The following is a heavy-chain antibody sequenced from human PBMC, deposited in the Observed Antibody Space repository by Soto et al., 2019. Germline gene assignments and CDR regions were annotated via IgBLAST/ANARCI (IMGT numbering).Heavy chain of an antibody. V-gene: IGHV3-11*01. CDR1: GFTFSGYY. J-gene: IGHJ4*02. D-gene: IGHD2-15*01. Sequence: GGSLTLTCAASGFTFSGYYMSWICQAPGKGLEWVSYISSSGSTIYYADSVKGRFTISRDNAKNSLYLQMNSLRAEDTAVYYCARDEVSEYSRPHDYWGQGTLVTVSS. CDR2: ISSSGSTI. CDR3: ARDEVSEYSRPHDY.